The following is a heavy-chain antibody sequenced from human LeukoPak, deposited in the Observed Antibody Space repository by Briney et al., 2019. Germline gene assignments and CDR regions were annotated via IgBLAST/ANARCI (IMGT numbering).Heavy chain of an antibody. CDR1: GGSINSYF. D-gene: IGHD3-3*01. CDR2: IYYSGST. V-gene: IGHV4-59*01. Sequence: SETLSLTCTVSGGSINSYFWTWIRQPPGKGLEWIGYIYYSGSTNYNPSLKSRVTISVDTSKNQFSLKLSSVTAADTAVYYCARVNYDFWSGSRAFDIWGQGTMVTVSS. CDR3: ARVNYDFWSGSRAFDI. J-gene: IGHJ3*02.